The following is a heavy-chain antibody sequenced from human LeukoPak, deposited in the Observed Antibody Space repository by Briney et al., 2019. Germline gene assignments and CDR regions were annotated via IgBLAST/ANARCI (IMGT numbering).Heavy chain of an antibody. Sequence: SETLSLTCTVSGGSISSGSYYWSWIRQPAGKGLEWIGRIYTSGSTNYNPSLKSRVTISVDTSKNQFSLKLSSVAAADTAVYYCARVWFEVNYYDSSGYYPDYWGQGTLVTVSS. J-gene: IGHJ4*02. CDR3: ARVWFEVNYYDSSGYYPDY. V-gene: IGHV4-61*02. CDR1: GGSISSGSYY. CDR2: IYTSGST. D-gene: IGHD3-22*01.